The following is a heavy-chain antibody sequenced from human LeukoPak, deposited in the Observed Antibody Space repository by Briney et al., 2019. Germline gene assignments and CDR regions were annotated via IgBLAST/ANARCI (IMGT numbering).Heavy chain of an antibody. CDR2: INPNSGGT. Sequence: GASVKVSCKASGYTFTGYYMHWVRQAPGQGLEWMGWINPNSGGTNYAQKFQGRVTMTRDRSISTVYMELSRLTSDDTAVYYCARGSFWESPVNWFDPWGQGTLVIVSS. D-gene: IGHD1-26*01. J-gene: IGHJ5*02. V-gene: IGHV1-2*02. CDR3: ARGSFWESPVNWFDP. CDR1: GYTFTGYY.